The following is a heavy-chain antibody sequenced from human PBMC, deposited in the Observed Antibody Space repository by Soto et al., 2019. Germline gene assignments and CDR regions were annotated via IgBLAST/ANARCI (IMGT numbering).Heavy chain of an antibody. J-gene: IGHJ4*02. Sequence: EVQLVESGGGLVKPGGSLRLSCAVSGFTFSTYSMNWVRQAPGKGLEWVSYIDSSSSYMYYADSLKGRFTISRDNAKNSLYLEMNSLRFEDTAVYYCARGWRERGFDYGGQGSLVTVSS. CDR2: IDSSSSYM. CDR1: GFTFSTYS. V-gene: IGHV3-21*01. CDR3: ARGWRERGFDY. D-gene: IGHD1-26*01.